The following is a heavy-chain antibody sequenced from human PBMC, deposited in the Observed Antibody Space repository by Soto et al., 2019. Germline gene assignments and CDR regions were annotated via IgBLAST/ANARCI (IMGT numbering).Heavy chain of an antibody. D-gene: IGHD4-17*01. CDR2: IYSDGST. Sequence: EVQLVVSGGGLVQPGGSLRLSCAASGFTVSSNFKSWVRHAPGKGLEWVSIIYSDGSTYYADSVKGRFTISRDNSKNTLYLQMNSLRADDTAVYYCASRRNAYGACDYWGQGTLVTVSS. V-gene: IGHV3-66*01. CDR3: ASRRNAYGACDY. CDR1: GFTVSSNF. J-gene: IGHJ4*02.